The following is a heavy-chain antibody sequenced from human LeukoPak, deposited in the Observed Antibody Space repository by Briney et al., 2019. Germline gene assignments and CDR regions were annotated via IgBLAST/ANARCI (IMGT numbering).Heavy chain of an antibody. CDR1: GGSFSGYY. CDR2: INHSGST. D-gene: IGHD6-19*01. J-gene: IGHJ4*02. CDR3: ARRNAGYSSGWYSY. V-gene: IGHV4-34*01. Sequence: PSETLSLTCAVYGGSFSGYYWSWIRQPPGKGLEWIGEINHSGSTNYNLSLKSRVTISVDTSKNQFSLKLSSVTAADTAVYYCARRNAGYSSGWYSYWGQGTLVTVSS.